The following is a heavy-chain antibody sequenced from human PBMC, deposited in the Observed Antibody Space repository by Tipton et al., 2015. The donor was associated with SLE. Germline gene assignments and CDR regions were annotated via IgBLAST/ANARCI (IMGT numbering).Heavy chain of an antibody. V-gene: IGHV4-61*02. CDR1: GDSFSSGSSS. J-gene: IGHJ3*02. D-gene: IGHD1-1*01. Sequence: TLSLTCTVSGDSFSSGSSSWNWVRQPAGKGLEWIGLIYNSGITNYNPSLQSRVTLSVDMSKNQFSLKLSSVTDVDTAVYYCAERYDTFEIWGQGTMVSVSS. CDR3: AERYDTFEI. CDR2: IYNSGIT.